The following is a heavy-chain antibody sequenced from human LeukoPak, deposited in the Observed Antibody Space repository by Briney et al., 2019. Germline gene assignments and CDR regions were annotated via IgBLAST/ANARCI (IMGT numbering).Heavy chain of an antibody. Sequence: PSETLSLTCAVYGGSYSGYYWSWIRQPPGKGLEWIGEINHSGSTNYNPSLKSRVTISVDTSKNQFSLKLSSVTAADTAVYYCARACSGRYYYYYYMDVWGKGTTVTVSS. J-gene: IGHJ6*03. CDR3: ARACSGRYYYYYYMDV. CDR2: INHSGST. CDR1: GGSYSGYY. D-gene: IGHD2-15*01. V-gene: IGHV4-34*01.